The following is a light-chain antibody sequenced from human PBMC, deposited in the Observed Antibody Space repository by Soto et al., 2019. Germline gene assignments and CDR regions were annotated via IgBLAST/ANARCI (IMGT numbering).Light chain of an antibody. CDR2: DVN. CDR3: SSYAGSNNYV. CDR1: NSDVGGYNY. J-gene: IGLJ1*01. V-gene: IGLV2-8*01. Sequence: QAVVTQPPSASGSPGQSVTISCTGTNSDVGGYNYVSWYQQHPGKAPKLIIYDVNKRPPGVPDRFSGSKSSNTASLTVSGLQAEDEADFYCSSYAGSNNYVFGTGTKLTVL.